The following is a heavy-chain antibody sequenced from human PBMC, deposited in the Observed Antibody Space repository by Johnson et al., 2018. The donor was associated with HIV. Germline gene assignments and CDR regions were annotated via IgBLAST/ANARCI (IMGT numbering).Heavy chain of an antibody. D-gene: IGHD2-21*02. Sequence: VQLVESGGAFLQPGGSLRLSCAASGLTFRTYAMSWVRQAPGKGLSWVSGIGARGLTTYYADSVTGRFTISRDNSKNTLYLPMNSLRAEDTALDYCARGGAYCGGDCYHAFDIGGQGTMVTVSA. J-gene: IGHJ3*02. CDR3: ARGGAYCGGDCYHAFDI. V-gene: IGHV3-23*04. CDR1: GLTFRTYA. CDR2: IGARGLTT.